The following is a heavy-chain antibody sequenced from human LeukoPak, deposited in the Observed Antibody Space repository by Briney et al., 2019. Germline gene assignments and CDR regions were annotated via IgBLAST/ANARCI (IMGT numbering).Heavy chain of an antibody. CDR3: ARVITVTTGWFDP. D-gene: IGHD4-17*01. CDR2: IYYSGST. V-gene: IGHV4-59*12. J-gene: IGHJ5*02. CDR1: GGSISSYY. Sequence: PSETLSLTCTVSGGSISSYYWSWIRQPPGKGLEWIGYIYYSGSTNYNPSLKSRVTISVDRSKDQFSLKLSSVTAADTAVYYCARVITVTTGWFDPWGQGTLVTVSS.